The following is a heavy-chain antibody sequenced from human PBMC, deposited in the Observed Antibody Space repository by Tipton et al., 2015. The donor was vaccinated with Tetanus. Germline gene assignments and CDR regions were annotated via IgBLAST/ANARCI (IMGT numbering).Heavy chain of an antibody. CDR2: MNPNSGNT. CDR1: GYTFTSYD. V-gene: IGHV1-8*01. J-gene: IGHJ3*02. CDR3: AREQQQPTHDAFDI. D-gene: IGHD6-13*01. Sequence: QSGAEVKKPGASVKVSCKASGYTFTSYDINWVRQATGQGLEWMGWMNPNSGNTGYAQEFQGRVTMTRNTSISTAYMELSSLRSEDTAVYYCAREQQQPTHDAFDIWGQGTMVTVSS.